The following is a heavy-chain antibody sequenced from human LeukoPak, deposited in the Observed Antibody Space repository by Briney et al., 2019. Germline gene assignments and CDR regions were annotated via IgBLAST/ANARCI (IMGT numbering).Heavy chain of an antibody. CDR2: ISGSGGST. D-gene: IGHD4-23*01. CDR1: GFTFSSYA. J-gene: IGHJ4*02. CDR3: AKSQVLAVVPFDY. Sequence: GGSLRLSCAASGFTFSSYAKSWVRQAPGKGLEWVSAISGSGGSTYYADSVKGRFTISRDNSKNTLYLQMNSLRAEDTAVYYCAKSQVLAVVPFDYWGQGTLVTVSS. V-gene: IGHV3-23*01.